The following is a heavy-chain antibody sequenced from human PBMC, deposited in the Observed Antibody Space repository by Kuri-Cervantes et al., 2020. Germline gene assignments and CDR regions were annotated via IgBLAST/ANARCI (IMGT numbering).Heavy chain of an antibody. J-gene: IGHJ3*02. CDR2: ISSSGSTI. CDR1: GFTFSDYY. Sequence: GESLKISCAASGFTFSDYYMSWIRQAPGKGLEWVSYISSSGSTIYYADSVKGRFTISRDNAKNSLYLQMNSLRAGDTAVYYCARGIAVATDAFDIWGQGTMVTVSS. V-gene: IGHV3-11*04. D-gene: IGHD6-19*01. CDR3: ARGIAVATDAFDI.